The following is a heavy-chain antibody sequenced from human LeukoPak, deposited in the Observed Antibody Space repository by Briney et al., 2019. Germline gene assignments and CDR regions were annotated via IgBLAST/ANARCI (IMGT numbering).Heavy chain of an antibody. D-gene: IGHD3-10*01. J-gene: IGHJ4*02. CDR3: ARSFGSGSYFFDY. CDR2: IYYSGST. Sequence: SETLSLTCTVSGGSVSSGSYYCSWILHPPGKRLEWIGYIYYSGSTNYSPSLKSRVTISVDTSRNQFSLKLSSVTAADTAVYYCARSFGSGSYFFDYWGQGTLVTVSS. V-gene: IGHV4-61*01. CDR1: GGSVSSGSYY.